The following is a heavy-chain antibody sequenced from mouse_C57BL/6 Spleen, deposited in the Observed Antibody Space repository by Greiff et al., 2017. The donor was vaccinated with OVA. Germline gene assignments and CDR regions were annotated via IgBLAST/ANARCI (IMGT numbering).Heavy chain of an antibody. CDR3: ARSDYDYAWFAY. J-gene: IGHJ3*01. D-gene: IGHD2-4*01. CDR1: GYTFTDYY. CDR2: INPYNGGT. V-gene: IGHV1-19*01. Sequence: VQLQQSGPVLVKPGASVKMSCKASGYTFTDYYMNWVKQSHGKSLEWIGVINPYNGGTSYNQKFKGKATLTVDKSSSTAYMELNSLTSEDSAVYDCARSDYDYAWFAYWGQGTLVTVSA.